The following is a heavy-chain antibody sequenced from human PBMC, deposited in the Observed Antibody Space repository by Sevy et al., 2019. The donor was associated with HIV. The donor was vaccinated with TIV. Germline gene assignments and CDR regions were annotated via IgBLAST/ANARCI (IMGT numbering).Heavy chain of an antibody. V-gene: IGHV3-21*05. Sequence: GGSLRLSCTASGYTFPAFSFNWVRQAPGKGLEWLSYISTGTDHIYYADSANGRFTISRDDAKNSVYLEMKSLRDQDTALYYCVRRGVDAYNVYFDLWGQGTLVTVSS. CDR3: VRRGVDAYNVYFDL. CDR2: ISTGTDHI. CDR1: GYTFPAFS. J-gene: IGHJ4*02. D-gene: IGHD3-10*01.